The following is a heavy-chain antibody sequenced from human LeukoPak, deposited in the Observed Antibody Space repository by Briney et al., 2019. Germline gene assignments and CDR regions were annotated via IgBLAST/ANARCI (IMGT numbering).Heavy chain of an antibody. CDR1: GYTSTSYD. CDR2: ISGYNGNT. V-gene: IGHV1-18*01. J-gene: IGHJ4*02. Sequence: ASVKVSCKASGYTSTSYDISWVRQAPGQGLEWMGWISGYNGNTNYARKIQGRVTTTTDTSTSTAYMELRSLTSDDTAVYYCARGGGSSRVGLDNWGQGTLVTVSS. CDR3: ARGGGSSRVGLDN. D-gene: IGHD6-6*01.